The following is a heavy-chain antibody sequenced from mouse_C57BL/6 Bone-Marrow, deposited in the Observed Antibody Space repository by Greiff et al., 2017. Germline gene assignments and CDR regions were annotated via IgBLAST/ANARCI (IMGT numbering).Heavy chain of an antibody. J-gene: IGHJ3*01. CDR3: ASRFAY. Sequence: QVQLKESGAELMKPGASVKISCKATGYTFSSYWIEWIKQRPGHGLEWIGEILPGSSSTNNNENFKGKATFTAETSSNTVYIQLSSLTSEDSAVYYCASRFAYWGQGTLVTVSA. CDR1: GYTFSSYW. CDR2: ILPGSSST. V-gene: IGHV1-9*01.